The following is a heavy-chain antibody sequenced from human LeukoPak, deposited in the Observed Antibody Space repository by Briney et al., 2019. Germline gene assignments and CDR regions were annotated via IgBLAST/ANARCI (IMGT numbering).Heavy chain of an antibody. CDR3: ARGVAATNFDY. CDR2: TCYRSTWYN. J-gene: IGHJ4*02. Sequence: SQTLSLTCAISGDSVSSNSVTWNWIRQSPSRGLEWLGRTCYRSTWYNDYAVSVRGRITVNPDTSKNQFSLHLNSVTPEDTAVYYCARGVAATNFDYWGQGTLVTVSS. V-gene: IGHV6-1*01. CDR1: GDSVSSNSVT. D-gene: IGHD2-15*01.